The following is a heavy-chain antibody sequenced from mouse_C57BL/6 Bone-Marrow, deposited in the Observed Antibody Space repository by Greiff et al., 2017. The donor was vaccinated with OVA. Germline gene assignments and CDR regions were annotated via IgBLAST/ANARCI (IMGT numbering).Heavy chain of an antibody. Sequence: QVQLQQPGAELVKPGASVKMSCKASGYTFTSYWITWLKQRPGQGLEWIGDIYPGSGSTNYNEKFKSKATLTVDTSSSTAYMQLSSLTSEDSAVYYCARPDYYGSGGFAYWGQGTLVTVSA. V-gene: IGHV1-55*01. CDR3: ARPDYYGSGGFAY. D-gene: IGHD1-1*01. J-gene: IGHJ3*01. CDR1: GYTFTSYW. CDR2: IYPGSGST.